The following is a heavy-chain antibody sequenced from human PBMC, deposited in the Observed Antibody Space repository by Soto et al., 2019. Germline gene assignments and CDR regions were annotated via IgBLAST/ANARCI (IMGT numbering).Heavy chain of an antibody. J-gene: IGHJ6*02. Sequence: GASVKVSCKASGYTFTSYYMHWVRQAPGQGLEWMGIINPSGGSTSYAQKFQGRVTMTRDTSTSTAYMELSSLRSEDTAVYYCARPTVVVPAAITYYYYGMDVWGQGTTVTVSS. V-gene: IGHV1-46*01. CDR3: ARPTVVVPAAITYYYYGMDV. D-gene: IGHD2-2*02. CDR1: GYTFTSYY. CDR2: INPSGGST.